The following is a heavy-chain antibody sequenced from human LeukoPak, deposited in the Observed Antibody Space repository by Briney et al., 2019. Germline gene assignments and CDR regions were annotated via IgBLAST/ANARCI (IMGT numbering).Heavy chain of an antibody. Sequence: SETLSLTCTVSGGSISSSSYYWGWIRQPPGKGLEWIRSIYYSGSTYYSPSLKSRVTISVDTSKNQFSLKLSSVTAADTAVYYCARHTPPVAYFDYWGQGTLVTVSS. CDR3: ARHTPPVAYFDY. CDR1: GGSISSSSYY. D-gene: IGHD4-23*01. V-gene: IGHV4-39*01. CDR2: IYYSGST. J-gene: IGHJ4*02.